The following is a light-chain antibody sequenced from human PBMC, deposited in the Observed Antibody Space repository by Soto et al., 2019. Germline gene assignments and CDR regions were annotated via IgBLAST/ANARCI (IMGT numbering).Light chain of an antibody. CDR1: SSDVGSYNL. Sequence: QAVVTQPASVSGSPGQSITISCTGTSSDVGSYNLVSWYQQHPGKAPKLMIYEGSKRPSGVSNRFSGSKSGNTASLTISGLQAEDEADYSCCSYAGSRIHVVFGGGTKVTVL. CDR3: CSYAGSRIHVV. V-gene: IGLV2-23*01. CDR2: EGS. J-gene: IGLJ2*01.